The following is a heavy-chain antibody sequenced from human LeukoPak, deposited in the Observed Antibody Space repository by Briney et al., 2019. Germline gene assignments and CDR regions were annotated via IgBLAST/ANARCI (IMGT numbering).Heavy chain of an antibody. D-gene: IGHD6-19*01. CDR2: NIPIFDTA. CDR1: GGTYSIYA. Sequence: SEEVSYKASGGTYSIYAIRWVTQRPEQGVEWMGENIPIFDTANYAQKFQGRVTITADESTSTAYMELSSLRSEDTAVYYCARAPGGYSGWYHFYYFDYWGQGTLVTVFS. CDR3: ARAPGGYSGWYHFYYFDY. J-gene: IGHJ4*02. V-gene: IGHV1-69*01.